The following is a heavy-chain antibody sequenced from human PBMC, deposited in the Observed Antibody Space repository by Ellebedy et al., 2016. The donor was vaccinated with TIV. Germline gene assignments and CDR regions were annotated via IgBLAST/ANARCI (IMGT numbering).Heavy chain of an antibody. CDR2: LSNDGSTE. CDR3: ARDLRTYYYGSGRYVDS. D-gene: IGHD3-10*01. Sequence: GGSLRLSCAASEISVSNNYMAWVRQAPGKGLEWVAVLSNDGSTEYYADSVKGRFTVSRDNSKNTLDLQMNNLRTEDTAVYYCARDLRTYYYGSGRYVDSWGQGTLVTVSS. V-gene: IGHV3-30-3*01. J-gene: IGHJ5*01. CDR1: EISVSNNY.